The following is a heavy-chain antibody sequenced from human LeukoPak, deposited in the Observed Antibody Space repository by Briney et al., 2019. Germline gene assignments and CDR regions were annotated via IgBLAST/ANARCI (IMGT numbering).Heavy chain of an antibody. CDR3: ASVYYYDSSGYYYDPYYFDY. J-gene: IGHJ4*02. Sequence: SETLSLTCTVSGGSISSSSYYWGWIRQPPGKGLEWIGSIYYSGSTYYNPSLKSRVTISVDTSKNQFSLKLSSVTAADTAVYYCASVYYYDSSGYYYDPYYFDYWGQGTLVTVSS. CDR1: GGSISSSSYY. V-gene: IGHV4-39*01. CDR2: IYYSGST. D-gene: IGHD3-22*01.